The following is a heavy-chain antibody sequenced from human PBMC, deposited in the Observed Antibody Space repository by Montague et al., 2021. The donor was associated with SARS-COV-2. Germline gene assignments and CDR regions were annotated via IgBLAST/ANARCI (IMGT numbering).Heavy chain of an antibody. CDR3: AREHPPPLWFGELDYYGMDV. CDR2: TYYRSKWYN. CDR1: GDSVSSNSAA. Sequence: CAISGDSVSSNSAAWNWIRQSPSRVLEWLGRTYYRSKWYNDYAVSVKSRITINPDTSKNQFSLQLNSVTPEDTAVYYCAREHPPPLWFGELDYYGMDVWGQGTTVTVSS. J-gene: IGHJ6*02. V-gene: IGHV6-1*01. D-gene: IGHD3-10*01.